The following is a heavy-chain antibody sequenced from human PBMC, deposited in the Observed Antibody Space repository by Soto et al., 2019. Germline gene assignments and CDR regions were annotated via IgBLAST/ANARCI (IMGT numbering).Heavy chain of an antibody. CDR2: IIPIFGTA. V-gene: IGHV1-69*12. Sequence: QVQLVQSGAEVKKPGSSVKVSCKASGSTFSSYTISWVRQAPGQGVEWMGGIIPIFGTANYAQKFQGRVTITADESTSTAYMELSSLRSEDTAVYYCAGALSTFPFDYWGQGTLVTVSS. CDR1: GSTFSSYT. CDR3: AGALSTFPFDY. J-gene: IGHJ4*02. D-gene: IGHD3-16*01.